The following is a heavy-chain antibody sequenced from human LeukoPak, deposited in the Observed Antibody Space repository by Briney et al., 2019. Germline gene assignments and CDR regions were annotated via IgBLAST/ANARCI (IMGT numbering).Heavy chain of an antibody. J-gene: IGHJ6*02. V-gene: IGHV3-49*04. D-gene: IGHD5-18*01. Sequence: GGSLRLSCKVSGFTFGDHAMSWVRQAPGKGLEWVGFIRSKTYGGTTEYDASVKGRFIISRDDSTSIAYLQMNSLKTEDTAVYYCTRGPIQLWLYHGMDVWGQGTTVTVSS. CDR2: IRSKTYGGTT. CDR1: GFTFGDHA. CDR3: TRGPIQLWLYHGMDV.